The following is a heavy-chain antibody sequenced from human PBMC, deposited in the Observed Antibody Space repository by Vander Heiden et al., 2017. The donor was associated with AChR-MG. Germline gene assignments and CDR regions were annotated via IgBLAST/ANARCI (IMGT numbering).Heavy chain of an antibody. CDR1: GFTFRAYA. J-gene: IGHJ3*02. CDR2: ISANGGST. Sequence: EVQPLESGGGLVQPGGSMALTCSASGFTFRAYAVNWVRRAPGRGLGLFSSISANGGSTHYVDSVRGRFTISRDKSKNTLYLQMNSLRGEDTAVFYCAKSRVAVLRDDFFDIWGQGTVVTVSS. D-gene: IGHD3-3*01. V-gene: IGHV3-23*01. CDR3: AKSRVAVLRDDFFDI.